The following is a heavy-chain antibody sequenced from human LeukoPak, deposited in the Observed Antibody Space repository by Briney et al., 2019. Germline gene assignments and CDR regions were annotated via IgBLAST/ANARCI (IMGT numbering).Heavy chain of an antibody. V-gene: IGHV1-18*01. Sequence: ASVKVSCKASGYTFTNYHIAWVRQAPGQGLEWMGWISAYNGDTKYAQKIQGRITMTTDTSTTTAYMELRSLRSDDTAVYFCARGGAAAGIANWFDPWGQGTLVTVSS. CDR3: ARGGAAAGIANWFDP. J-gene: IGHJ5*02. CDR1: GYTFTNYH. CDR2: ISAYNGDT. D-gene: IGHD6-13*01.